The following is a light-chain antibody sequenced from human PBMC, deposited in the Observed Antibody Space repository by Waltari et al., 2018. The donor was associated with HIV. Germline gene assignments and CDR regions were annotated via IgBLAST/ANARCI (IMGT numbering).Light chain of an antibody. CDR2: DVS. Sequence: ENVLTQSPGTLSLSPGERATLSCRASQTVSNNFLVWYQQKRGQAPRLLIYDVSLRASAIPDRFSCSGSETDFTLTISRLEPDDSAVYYCQEYGTSITFSGGTKVEIK. CDR1: QTVSNNF. CDR3: QEYGTSIT. J-gene: IGKJ4*01. V-gene: IGKV3-20*01.